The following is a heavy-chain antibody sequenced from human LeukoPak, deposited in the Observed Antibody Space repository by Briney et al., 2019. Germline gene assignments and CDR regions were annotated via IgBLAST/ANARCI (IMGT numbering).Heavy chain of an antibody. CDR3: ARHGNGAFDI. D-gene: IGHD1-1*01. J-gene: IGHJ3*02. V-gene: IGHV4-59*12. CDR2: IYYSGST. CDR1: GGSISSYY. Sequence: PSETLSLTCTVSGGSISSYYWSWIRPPPGKGLEWIGYIYYSGSTNYNPSLKSRVTISVDTSKNHFALKRSSVTAADTAVYYCARHGNGAFDIWVQGTMVTVSS.